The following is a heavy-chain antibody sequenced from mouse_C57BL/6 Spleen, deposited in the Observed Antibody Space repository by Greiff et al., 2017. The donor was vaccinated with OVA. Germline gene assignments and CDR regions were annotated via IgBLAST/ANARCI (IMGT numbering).Heavy chain of an antibody. CDR3: ATRGYYSYYFDY. CDR2: IDPSDSET. V-gene: IGHV1-52*01. Sequence: QVQLQQPGAELVRPGSSVKLSCKASGYTFTSYWMHWVKQRPIQGLEWIGNIDPSDSETHYNQKFKDKATLTVDKSSSTAYMQLSSLTSEDSAVYYCATRGYYSYYFDYWGQGTTLTVSS. J-gene: IGHJ2*01. D-gene: IGHD2-3*01. CDR1: GYTFTSYW.